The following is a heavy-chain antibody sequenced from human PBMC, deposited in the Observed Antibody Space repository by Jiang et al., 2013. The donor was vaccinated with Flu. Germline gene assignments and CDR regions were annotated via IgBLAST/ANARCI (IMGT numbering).Heavy chain of an antibody. V-gene: IGHV1-18*01. Sequence: VKVSCKASGYTFIGNAIIWVRQAPGQGPECMGWINPYNGDTRYAQSVQGRLIVTVDTSTSTVFMELRSLRSDDTAIYYCALEDYYWGPGTLVTVSS. CDR3: ALEDYY. CDR2: INPYNGDT. D-gene: IGHD3-10*01. J-gene: IGHJ4*02. CDR1: GYTFIGNA.